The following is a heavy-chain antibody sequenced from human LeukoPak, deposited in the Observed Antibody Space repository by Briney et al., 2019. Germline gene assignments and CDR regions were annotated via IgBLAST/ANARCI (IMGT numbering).Heavy chain of an antibody. J-gene: IGHJ6*03. D-gene: IGHD1-14*01. CDR1: GGSISSYY. CDR2: IYYSGST. Sequence: KSSETLSLTCTVSGGSISSYYWSWIRQPPGKGLEWIGYIYYSGSTNYNPSLKSRVTISVDTSKNQFSLKLSSVTAADTAVYYCARVLTELSYYYYMDVWGKGTTVTVSS. CDR3: ARVLTELSYYYYMDV. V-gene: IGHV4-59*01.